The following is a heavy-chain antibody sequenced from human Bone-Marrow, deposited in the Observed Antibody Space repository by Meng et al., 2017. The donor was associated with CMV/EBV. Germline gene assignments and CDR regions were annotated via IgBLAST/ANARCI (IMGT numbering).Heavy chain of an antibody. CDR1: GFTFDDYA. J-gene: IGHJ4*02. CDR2: IKSKTDGGTT. D-gene: IGHD1-26*01. Sequence: GESLKISCAASGFTFDDYAMHWVRQAPGKGLEWVGRIKSKTDGGTTDYAAPVKGRFTISRDDSKNTLYLQMNSLKTEDTAVYYCTTVGSYYVSGPYWGQGTLVTVSS. V-gene: IGHV3-15*01. CDR3: TTVGSYYVSGPY.